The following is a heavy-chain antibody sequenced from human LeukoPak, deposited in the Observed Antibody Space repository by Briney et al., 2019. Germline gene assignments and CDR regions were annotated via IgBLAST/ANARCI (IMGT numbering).Heavy chain of an antibody. CDR3: ARGKYQLDY. Sequence: PSETLSLTCTVSGGSISRYYWSWTRQPPGKGLEWIGHIYYSGSTNHNPSLRSRGTISVDTSKNQFSLKLSSVTAADTAVYYCARGKYQLDYWGQGTLVTVSS. J-gene: IGHJ4*02. V-gene: IGHV4-59*08. CDR2: IYYSGST. D-gene: IGHD2-2*01. CDR1: GGSISRYY.